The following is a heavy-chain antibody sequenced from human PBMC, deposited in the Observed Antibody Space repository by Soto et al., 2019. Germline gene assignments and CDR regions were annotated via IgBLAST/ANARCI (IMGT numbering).Heavy chain of an antibody. CDR3: ARSDGRY. V-gene: IGHV4-59*01. CDR1: GNESSSYY. Sequence: SISCSGAGNESSSYYWSWNQQPPGKGLEWIGYIYYSGSTNYNPSPKSRVTISVDTSKNQFSPKLSSVTAADTAVYYCARSDGRYWGQGTLVTVSS. J-gene: IGHJ4*02. CDR2: IYYSGST.